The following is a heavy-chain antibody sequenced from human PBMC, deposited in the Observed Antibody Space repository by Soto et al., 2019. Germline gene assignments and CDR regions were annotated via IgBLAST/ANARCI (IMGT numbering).Heavy chain of an antibody. D-gene: IGHD3-3*01. Sequence: GASVKVSCKSSGGTFSSFINYPINWVRQAPGQGLEWMGGIVPNVGTVNYAQKFRGKVTITADKSTGTAYMELSSLRSEDTALYYCARRDTSGFLRYFDNWGQGTQVTVPQ. CDR2: IVPNVGTV. J-gene: IGHJ4*02. V-gene: IGHV1-69*06. CDR1: GGTFSSFINYP. CDR3: ARRDTSGFLRYFDN.